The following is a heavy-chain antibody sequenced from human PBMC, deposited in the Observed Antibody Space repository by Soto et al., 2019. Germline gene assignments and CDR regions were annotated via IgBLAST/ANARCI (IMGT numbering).Heavy chain of an antibody. Sequence: SVKVSCKASGGTFSSYAISWVRQAPGQGLEWMGGIIPIFGTANYAQKFQGRVTITADESTSTAYMELSSLRSEDTAVYYCARDRAVTTSNDAFDIWGKGTMVTVSS. J-gene: IGHJ3*02. D-gene: IGHD4-17*01. CDR3: ARDRAVTTSNDAFDI. CDR1: GGTFSSYA. CDR2: IIPIFGTA. V-gene: IGHV1-69*13.